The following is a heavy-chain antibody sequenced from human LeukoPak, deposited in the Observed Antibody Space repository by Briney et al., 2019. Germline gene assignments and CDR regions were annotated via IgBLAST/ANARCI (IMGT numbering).Heavy chain of an antibody. D-gene: IGHD3-10*01. CDR3: ARSMVRGVIINYYGMDV. J-gene: IGHJ6*02. CDR1: GFTFSSSA. CDR2: ISYDGSNK. Sequence: GRSLRLSCAASGFTFSSSAMHWVRQAPGKGLEWVAVISYDGSNKYYADSVKGRFTITRDNSKNTLYLQMNSLRAEDTAVYYCARSMVRGVIINYYGMDVWGQGTTVTVSS. V-gene: IGHV3-30*04.